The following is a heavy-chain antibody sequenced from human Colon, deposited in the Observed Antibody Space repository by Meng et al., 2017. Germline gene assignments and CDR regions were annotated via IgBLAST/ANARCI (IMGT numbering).Heavy chain of an antibody. CDR2: VSVFNGVT. D-gene: IGHD6-19*01. CDR1: GYSFLVYG. CDR3: ARDRQWLGSDY. J-gene: IGHJ4*02. V-gene: IGHV1-18*01. Sequence: QVRLGEFGAEVSKPRASMKVPCQASGYSFLVYGISWVRQAPRQGLVWMGWVSVFNGVTNYAQKFRGRVTMTADTSSATAYMVLRSLRSDDTAMYYCARDRQWLGSDYWGQGTLVTVSS.